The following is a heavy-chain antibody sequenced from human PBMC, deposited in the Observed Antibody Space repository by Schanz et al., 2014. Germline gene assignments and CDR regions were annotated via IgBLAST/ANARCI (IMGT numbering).Heavy chain of an antibody. Sequence: QVQLVQSGSQLKKPGASVKVSCKASGYTFTGYYMHWLRQAPGQGLEWMGLINPIDGSTTYVWGFHGRLTMTRDTSTTTVYMDLSTLRSEDTAVYYCARGSCTASGCYDAFDLWGQGTLVTVSS. J-gene: IGHJ3*01. CDR3: ARGSCTASGCYDAFDL. V-gene: IGHV1-46*01. CDR1: GYTFTGYY. D-gene: IGHD2-2*01. CDR2: INPIDGST.